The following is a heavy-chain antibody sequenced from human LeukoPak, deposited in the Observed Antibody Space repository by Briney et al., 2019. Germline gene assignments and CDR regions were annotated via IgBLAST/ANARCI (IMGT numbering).Heavy chain of an antibody. J-gene: IGHJ4*02. CDR2: IYDSGST. V-gene: IGHV4-59*08. CDR3: ARGYSSGWIDY. CDR1: GDSISSYY. D-gene: IGHD6-19*01. Sequence: PSETLSLTCTVSGDSISSYYWNWIRQPPGKGLEWIGYIYDSGSTNYNPSLKGRVTISVDTSKNQFSLKLSSVTAADTAVYYCARGYSSGWIDYWGQGTLVTVSS.